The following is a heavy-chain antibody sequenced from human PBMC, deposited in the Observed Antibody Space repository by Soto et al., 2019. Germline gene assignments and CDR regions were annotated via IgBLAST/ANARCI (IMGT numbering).Heavy chain of an antibody. J-gene: IGHJ6*02. D-gene: IGHD6-13*01. CDR3: ARRGPPTGYSSSWYDDYYGMDV. CDR2: IYYSGGT. V-gene: IGHV4-59*01. Sequence: SETLSLTCTVPGGSISSYYWSWIRQPPGKGLEWIGYIYYSGGTNYNPSLKSRVTISVDTSKNQFSLKLSSVTAADTAVYYCARRGPPTGYSSSWYDDYYGMDVWGQGTTVTV. CDR1: GGSISSYY.